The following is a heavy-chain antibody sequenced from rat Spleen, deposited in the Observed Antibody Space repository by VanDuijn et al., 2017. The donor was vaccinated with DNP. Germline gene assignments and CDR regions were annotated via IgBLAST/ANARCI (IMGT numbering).Heavy chain of an antibody. CDR2: ISYDGGST. CDR3: TTAPTRYFDY. V-gene: IGHV5-20*01. CDR1: GFNFNDYW. J-gene: IGHJ2*01. D-gene: IGHD1-4*01. Sequence: EVKLVESGGGLVQPGRSLKLSCVASGFNFNDYWMAWVRQAPKKGLEWVAYISYDGGSTYYRDPVKGRFTISRDNAKSTLYLQMDSLRSEDTATYYCTTAPTRYFDYWGQGVMVTVSS.